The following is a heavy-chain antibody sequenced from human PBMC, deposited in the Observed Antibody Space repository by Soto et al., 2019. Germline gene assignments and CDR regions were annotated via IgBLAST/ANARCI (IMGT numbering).Heavy chain of an antibody. CDR1: GDTFTSAY. V-gene: IGHV1-46*01. CDR3: ARSSGGNFGIIIEGSNWFDP. CDR2: INPHGGST. Sequence: ASVKVSCKSPGDTFTSAYLNLGRQAPGQGLEWMGVINPHGGSTKYAQKFQGRVTMTRDTSRSTVYMELRSLRSDDTAIYYCARSSGGNFGIIIEGSNWFDPWGQGTLVTVSS. D-gene: IGHD3-3*01. J-gene: IGHJ5*02.